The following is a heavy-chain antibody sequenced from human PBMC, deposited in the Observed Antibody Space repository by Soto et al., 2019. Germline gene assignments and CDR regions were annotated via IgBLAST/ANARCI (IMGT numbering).Heavy chain of an antibody. Sequence: EVQLVESGGGLVKPGGSLRLSCAASGFTFSSYSMNWVRQAPGKGLEWVSSISSSSSYIYYADSVKGRFTISRDNAKNSLYLQMNSLRAEDTAVYYCALQALSYASPYGMDVWGQGTTVTVSS. CDR1: GFTFSSYS. D-gene: IGHD3-16*01. CDR3: ALQALSYASPYGMDV. V-gene: IGHV3-21*01. CDR2: ISSSSSYI. J-gene: IGHJ6*02.